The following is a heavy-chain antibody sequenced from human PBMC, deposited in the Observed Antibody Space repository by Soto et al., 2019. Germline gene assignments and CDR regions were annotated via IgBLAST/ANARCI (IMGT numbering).Heavy chain of an antibody. CDR2: VYYSGAT. CDR3: ARDKDLQPTAWGL. J-gene: IGHJ4*02. V-gene: IGHV4-31*03. D-gene: IGHD7-27*01. Sequence: SETLSLTCTVSGDSMATGGHYYNWIRQVPGKGLEWIGYVYYSGATHYTPSLRARATISRDTSKNQFSLRLISVTAADTALYYCARDKDLQPTAWGLWGQGIQVTVSS. CDR1: GDSMATGGHY.